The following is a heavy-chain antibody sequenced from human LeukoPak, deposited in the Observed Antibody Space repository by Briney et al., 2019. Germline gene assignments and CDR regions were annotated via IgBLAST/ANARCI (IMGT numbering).Heavy chain of an antibody. CDR3: ARVAQLWLADAFDI. V-gene: IGHV4-59*01. J-gene: IGHJ3*02. Sequence: PSETLSLTCIVSGGSINNYYWSWIRQPPGKGLEWVGYIYYSGSTNYNPSLKSRVTISVDTSKNQFSLKLSSVTAADTAVYYCARVAQLWLADAFDIWGQGTMVTVSS. D-gene: IGHD5-18*01. CDR2: IYYSGST. CDR1: GGSINNYY.